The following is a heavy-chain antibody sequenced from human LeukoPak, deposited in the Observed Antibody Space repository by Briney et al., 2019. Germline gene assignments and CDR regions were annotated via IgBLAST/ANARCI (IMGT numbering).Heavy chain of an antibody. CDR3: ASQSYDSSGYAEWGLDLYFDY. Sequence: GASVKVSCKASGYTFTGYYMHWVRQAPGQGLEWMGWINPNSGGTNSAQKFQGWVTMTRDTSISTVYMELSSLRSEDTAVYYCASQSYDSSGYAEWGLDLYFDYWGQGTLVTVSS. CDR2: INPNSGGT. J-gene: IGHJ4*02. D-gene: IGHD3-22*01. V-gene: IGHV1-2*04. CDR1: GYTFTGYY.